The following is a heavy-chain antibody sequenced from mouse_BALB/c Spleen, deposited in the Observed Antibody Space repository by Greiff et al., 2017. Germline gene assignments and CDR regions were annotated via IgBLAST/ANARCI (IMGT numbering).Heavy chain of an antibody. D-gene: IGHD2-2*01. CDR2: IRLKSNNYAT. Sequence: EVMLVESGGGLVQPGGSMKLSCVASGFTFSNYWMNWVRQSPEKGLEWVAEIRLKSNNYATHYAESVKGRFTISRDDSKSSVYLQMNNLRAEDTGIYYCTGDGYVFFAYWGQGTLVTVSA. CDR3: TGDGYVFFAY. J-gene: IGHJ3*01. V-gene: IGHV6-6*02. CDR1: GFTFSNYW.